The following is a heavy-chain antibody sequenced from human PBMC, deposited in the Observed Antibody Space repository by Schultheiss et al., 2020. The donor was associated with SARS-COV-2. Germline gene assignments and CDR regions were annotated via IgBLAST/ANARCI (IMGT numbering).Heavy chain of an antibody. CDR2: IYYTGST. CDR1: GGSFSGYY. V-gene: IGHV4-34*11. CDR3: ARTYNWFDP. Sequence: SQTLSLTCAVYGGSFSGYYWSWIRQPPGKGLEWIGYIYYTGSTKYNPSLTSRVTISLDTPKNQFSLKLSSVTAADTAVYYCARTYNWFDPWGQGTLVTVSS. J-gene: IGHJ5*02.